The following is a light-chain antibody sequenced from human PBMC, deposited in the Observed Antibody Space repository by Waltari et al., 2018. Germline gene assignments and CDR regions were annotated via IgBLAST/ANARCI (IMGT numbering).Light chain of an antibody. CDR3: QQCNNSPPT. CDR1: QSVSSQ. CDR2: EAS. V-gene: IGKV3-11*01. J-gene: IGKJ1*01. Sequence: EIVLTQSPATLSLSPGEGATLSCRASQSVSSQLVWYQQKRGQAPRLLIYEASNRATGIPARFGGSGSGTDFTLTISSLEPEDFAVYYCQQCNNSPPTFGQGTKVEIK.